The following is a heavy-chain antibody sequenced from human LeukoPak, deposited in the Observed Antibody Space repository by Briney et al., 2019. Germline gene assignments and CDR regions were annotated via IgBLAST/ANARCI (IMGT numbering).Heavy chain of an antibody. D-gene: IGHD1-26*01. V-gene: IGHV1-2*02. CDR1: GYTFTGYY. J-gene: IGHJ3*02. Sequence: ASVKVSCKASGYTFTGYYMHWVRQAPGQGLEWMGWINPNSGGTNYAQKFQGRVTMTTDTSTSTAYMELRSLRSDDTAVYYCARVQYSGGATQHTDAFDIWGQGTMVTVSS. CDR2: INPNSGGT. CDR3: ARVQYSGGATQHTDAFDI.